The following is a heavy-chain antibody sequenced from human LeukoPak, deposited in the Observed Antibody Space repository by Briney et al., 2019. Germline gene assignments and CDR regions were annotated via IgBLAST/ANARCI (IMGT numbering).Heavy chain of an antibody. CDR3: AKDFYSSGYGNYFDY. V-gene: IGHV3-30*02. CDR1: GFTFSSYG. J-gene: IGHJ4*02. D-gene: IGHD3-22*01. Sequence: PGGSLRLSCAASGFTFSSYGMHWVRQAPGKGLEWVAFIRYDGSNKYYADSVKGRLTISRDNSKNTLYLQMNSLRAEDTAVYYCAKDFYSSGYGNYFDYWGQGTLVTVSS. CDR2: IRYDGSNK.